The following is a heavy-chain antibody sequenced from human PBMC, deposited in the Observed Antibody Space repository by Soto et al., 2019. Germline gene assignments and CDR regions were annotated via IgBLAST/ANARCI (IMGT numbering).Heavy chain of an antibody. D-gene: IGHD3-10*01. CDR1: GYTFTSYG. J-gene: IGHJ6*02. CDR2: ISAYNGNT. V-gene: IGHV1-18*01. Sequence: ASVKVSCKASGYTFTSYGISWVRQAPGQGLEWMGWISAYNGNTNYAQKLQGRVTMTTDTSTSTAYMELRSLRSDDTAVYYCARGTILPSVYYYGSGSDSPDYYYGMDVWGQGTTVTVSS. CDR3: ARGTILPSVYYYGSGSDSPDYYYGMDV.